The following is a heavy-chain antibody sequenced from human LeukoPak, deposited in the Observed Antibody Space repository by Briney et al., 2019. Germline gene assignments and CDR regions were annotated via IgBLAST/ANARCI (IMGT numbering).Heavy chain of an antibody. CDR2: IYPRDGST. V-gene: IGHV1-46*01. D-gene: IGHD1-14*01. CDR3: ARDRGFAENYFDY. Sequence: ASVKVSCKASGYTFTSNYIHWVRQAPGQGLEWMGMIYPRDGSTSYAQKFQGRVTMTRDTSTSTVYMELSSLRSEDTAVYYCARDRGFAENYFDYWGQGTLVTVSS. CDR1: GYTFTSNY. J-gene: IGHJ4*02.